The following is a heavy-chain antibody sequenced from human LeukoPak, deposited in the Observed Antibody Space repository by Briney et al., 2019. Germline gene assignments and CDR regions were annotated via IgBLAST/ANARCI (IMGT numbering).Heavy chain of an antibody. CDR3: ARGPSITTTGTFDP. V-gene: IGHV3-23*01. CDR2: IRDSVGNT. D-gene: IGHD3-9*01. Sequence: GRSLRLSCAASGFTFSSYGMHWVRQAPGKGLEWVSSIRDSVGNTYYADSVKDRFTISRDNSRNTLYLQMTSLRAEDTAVYYCARGPSITTTGTFDPWGQGTLVTASS. CDR1: GFTFSSYG. J-gene: IGHJ5*02.